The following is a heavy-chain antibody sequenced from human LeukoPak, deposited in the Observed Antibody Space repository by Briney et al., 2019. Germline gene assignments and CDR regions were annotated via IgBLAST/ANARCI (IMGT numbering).Heavy chain of an antibody. J-gene: IGHJ3*02. CDR2: IYSGGST. D-gene: IGHD6-19*01. V-gene: IGHV3-53*04. Sequence: GGSLRLSCAASGFTVSSNYMSWVRQAPRKGLEWVSVIYSGGSTYYADSVKGRFTISRHNSKNTLYLQMNSLRAEDTAVYYCASSSGWYGDAFDIWGQGTMVTVSS. CDR1: GFTVSSNY. CDR3: ASSSGWYGDAFDI.